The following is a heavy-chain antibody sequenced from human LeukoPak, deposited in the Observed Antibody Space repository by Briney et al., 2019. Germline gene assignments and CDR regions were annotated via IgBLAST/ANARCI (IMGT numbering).Heavy chain of an antibody. Sequence: GASVKVSCKASGYTFTGYYMHWVRQAPGQGLEWMGWINPNSGGTNYAQKFQGWVTMTRDTSISTAYMELSRLRSDDTAVYYCARASGRRLPVNWFDPWGQGTLVTVSS. J-gene: IGHJ5*02. CDR2: INPNSGGT. CDR1: GYTFTGYY. CDR3: ARASGRRLPVNWFDP. V-gene: IGHV1-2*04. D-gene: IGHD6-25*01.